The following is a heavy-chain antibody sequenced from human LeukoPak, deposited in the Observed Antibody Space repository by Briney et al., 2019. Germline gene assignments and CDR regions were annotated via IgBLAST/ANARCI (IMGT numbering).Heavy chain of an antibody. D-gene: IGHD2-8*01. J-gene: IGHJ3*02. V-gene: IGHV4-61*05. Sequence: PSETLSLTCTVSGGSISSSSYYWGWIRQPPGKGLEWIGYIYYSGGTNYNPSLKSRVTISVDTSKNQFSLKLSSVTAADTAVYYCARNGEIDIWGQGTMVTVSS. CDR2: IYYSGGT. CDR3: ARNGEIDI. CDR1: GGSISSSSYY.